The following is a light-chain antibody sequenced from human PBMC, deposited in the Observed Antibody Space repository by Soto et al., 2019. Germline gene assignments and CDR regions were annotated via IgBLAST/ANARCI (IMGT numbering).Light chain of an antibody. J-gene: IGKJ3*01. V-gene: IGKV1-5*03. CDR1: QSINSW. Sequence: DIQMTQSPSTLSASVGDRVTITCRASQSINSWLAWYQQKPGKAPRLLIYRASSLEGGVPSRFSGSGSGAEFTLTISSMQPDDFATYSCQDFDSYSGTFGPGTNVDIK. CDR2: RAS. CDR3: QDFDSYSGT.